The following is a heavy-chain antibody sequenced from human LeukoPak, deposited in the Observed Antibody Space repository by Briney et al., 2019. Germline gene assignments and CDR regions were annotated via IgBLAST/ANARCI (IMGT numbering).Heavy chain of an antibody. V-gene: IGHV3-53*01. J-gene: IGHJ4*03. CDR2: IYSGGST. CDR1: GFTVSSNY. CDR3: ARASFRYGDLDY. Sequence: GGSLRLSCAASGFTVSSNYMSWVRRAPGKGLEWVSVIYSGGSTYYADSVKGRFTISRDNSKNTLYLQMNSLRTEDTAVYYCARASFRYGDLDYWGQGTTVTVSS. D-gene: IGHD4-17*01.